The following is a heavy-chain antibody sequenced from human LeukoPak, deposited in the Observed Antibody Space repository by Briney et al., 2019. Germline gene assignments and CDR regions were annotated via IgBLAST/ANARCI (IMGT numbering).Heavy chain of an antibody. CDR2: INHSGST. J-gene: IGHJ4*02. Sequence: PSETLSLTCAVYGGSFSGYYWSWIRQPPGKGLEWIGEINHSGSTNYNPSLKSRVTISVDTSKNQFSLKLSSVTAADTAVYYCARRVIYCSSTSCYYFDYWGQGTLVTVSS. CDR3: ARRVIYCSSTSCYYFDY. V-gene: IGHV4-34*01. D-gene: IGHD2-2*01. CDR1: GGSFSGYY.